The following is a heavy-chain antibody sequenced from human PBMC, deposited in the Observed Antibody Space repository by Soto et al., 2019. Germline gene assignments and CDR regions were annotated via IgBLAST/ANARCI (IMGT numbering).Heavy chain of an antibody. V-gene: IGHV3-11*01. J-gene: IGHJ4*02. Sequence: QVQLVESGGGLVKPGGSLRLSCAASGFTFRDYYMSWIRQAPGKGLEWVSYISTSGNTIYYADSVKGRFTHSRDNAKNSLYLQMNRLRVEDTAVYYCARENVAARTDYWGQGALVTVSS. CDR1: GFTFRDYY. CDR2: ISTSGNTI. CDR3: ARENVAARTDY. D-gene: IGHD6-6*01.